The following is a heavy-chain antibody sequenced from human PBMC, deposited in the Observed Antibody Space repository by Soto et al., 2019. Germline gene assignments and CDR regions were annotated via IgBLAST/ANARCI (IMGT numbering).Heavy chain of an antibody. CDR1: GYTFTSYD. V-gene: IGHV1-8*01. CDR2: MNPNTGNA. CDR3: ARVGRGTSGYFVY. D-gene: IGHD6-19*01. Sequence: QVQLVQSGAEVKKPGASVKVSCKASGYTFTSYDIHWVRQAPGQGLEWMGWMNPNTGNAASAQKFQGRVTMTRNTSIRTAYMQLSSLRSEDTAVYFCARVGRGTSGYFVYWGQGTLVTVSS. J-gene: IGHJ4*02.